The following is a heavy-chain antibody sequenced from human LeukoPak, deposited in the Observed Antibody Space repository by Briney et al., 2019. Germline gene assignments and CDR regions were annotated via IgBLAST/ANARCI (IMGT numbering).Heavy chain of an antibody. V-gene: IGHV1-18*01. CDR2: ISAYSGNT. D-gene: IGHD3-22*01. CDR1: GYTFTSYG. Sequence: GASVKVSCKASGYTFTSYGISWVRQAPGQGLEWMGWISAYSGNTNYAQKLQGRVTMTTDTSTSTAYMELRSLRSDDTAVYYCARESHMDYYDSSGYYSGYDYWGQGTLVTVSS. CDR3: ARESHMDYYDSSGYYSGYDY. J-gene: IGHJ4*02.